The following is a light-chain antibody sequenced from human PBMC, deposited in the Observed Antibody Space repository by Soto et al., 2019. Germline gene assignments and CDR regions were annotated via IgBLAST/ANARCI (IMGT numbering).Light chain of an antibody. CDR3: TSFSSSTSLYV. Sequence: QSALTQPASVSGSLGQSITISCTGTTRDIAGYNYISWYQQLPGKAPKLMIYQVTSRPSGISNRFSGSKSRNTASLTISGLQAEDEADYYCTSFSSSTSLYVFGTGTKLTVL. V-gene: IGLV2-14*01. CDR1: TRDIAGYNY. J-gene: IGLJ1*01. CDR2: QVT.